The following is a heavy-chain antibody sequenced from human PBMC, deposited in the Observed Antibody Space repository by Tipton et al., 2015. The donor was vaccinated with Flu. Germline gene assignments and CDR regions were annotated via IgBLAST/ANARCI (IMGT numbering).Heavy chain of an antibody. D-gene: IGHD3-10*02. CDR2: IYPSGTT. CDR1: SGSIRSTNYF. J-gene: IGHJ4*02. Sequence: GLVKPSETLSLTCTVSSGSIRSTNYFCAWIRQPPGKRLELIGSIYPSGTTYYNPSLKSRVTISADTSKSQFSLMLRSVTAADTAVYYCARLSYYDVDLKNFYFDHWGQGALVTVSS. V-gene: IGHV4-39*01. CDR3: ARLSYYDVDLKNFYFDH.